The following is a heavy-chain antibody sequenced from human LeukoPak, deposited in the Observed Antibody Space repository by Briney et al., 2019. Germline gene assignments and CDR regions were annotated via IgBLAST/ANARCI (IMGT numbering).Heavy chain of an antibody. V-gene: IGHV1-69*05. D-gene: IGHD6-13*01. J-gene: IGHJ4*02. CDR1: GGTFSSYA. CDR3: ARDSSYRSSWYPAEY. CDR2: VIPIFGTA. Sequence: SVKVSCRAPGGTFSSYATSWVRQAPGQGLEWMGGVIPIFGTANYAQKFQGRVTITTDESTSTAYMELSSLRSEDTAVYYCARDSSYRSSWYPAEYWGQGTLVTVSS.